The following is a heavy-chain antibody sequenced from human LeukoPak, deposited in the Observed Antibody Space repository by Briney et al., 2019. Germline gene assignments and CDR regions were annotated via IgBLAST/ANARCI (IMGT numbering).Heavy chain of an antibody. V-gene: IGHV1-8*01. CDR3: ARGQRGYCSSTSCYSYVY. J-gene: IGHJ4*02. CDR2: MNPNSGNT. CDR1: GYTFTSYD. D-gene: IGHD2-2*01. Sequence: GASVKVSCKASGYTFTSYDINWVRQATGQGLEWMGWMNPNSGNTGYAQKFQGRVTMTRNTSISTAYMELSSLRSEDTAVYYCARGQRGYCSSTSCYSYVYWGQGTLVTVSS.